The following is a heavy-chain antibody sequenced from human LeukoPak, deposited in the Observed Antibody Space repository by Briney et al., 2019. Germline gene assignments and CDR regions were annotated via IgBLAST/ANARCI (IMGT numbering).Heavy chain of an antibody. V-gene: IGHV3-21*01. D-gene: IGHD5-24*01. Sequence: GGSLRLSCAASGFSFSNYSMNWVRQAPGKGLEWVSSIGSSTSYIYYADSVKGRFTISRDNAKNSVYLQMNSLRAEDTAVYYCARDQGWLQLLVYFDYWGQGTLVTVSS. CDR3: ARDQGWLQLLVYFDY. J-gene: IGHJ4*02. CDR2: IGSSTSYI. CDR1: GFSFSNYS.